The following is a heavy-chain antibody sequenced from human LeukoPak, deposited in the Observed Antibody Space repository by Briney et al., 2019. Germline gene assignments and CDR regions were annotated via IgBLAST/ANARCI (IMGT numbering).Heavy chain of an antibody. Sequence: GGSLRLSCAASGFTFSTYWMSWVRQAPGKGLEWVANIKQDGSEKYYLDSVKGRLTISRDNAKNSLYLQMNSLRAEHTAMYYCARDANFALWGRGTLVTVSS. CDR3: ARDANFAL. CDR2: IKQDGSEK. J-gene: IGHJ2*01. CDR1: GFTFSTYW. V-gene: IGHV3-7*04.